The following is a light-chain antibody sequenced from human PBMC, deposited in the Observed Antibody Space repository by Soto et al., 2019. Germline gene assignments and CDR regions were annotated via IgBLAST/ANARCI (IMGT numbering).Light chain of an antibody. CDR3: SSYTSSSTPVV. CDR2: DVS. Sequence: QSALTHPASVSGSPGQSITISCTGTSSDVGGYNYVSWYQQHPGKAPKLMIYDVSNRPSGVSNRFSGSKSGNTASLTISGLQSEDEADEYCSSYTSSSTPVVFGGGTKLTVL. CDR1: SSDVGGYNY. V-gene: IGLV2-14*01. J-gene: IGLJ2*01.